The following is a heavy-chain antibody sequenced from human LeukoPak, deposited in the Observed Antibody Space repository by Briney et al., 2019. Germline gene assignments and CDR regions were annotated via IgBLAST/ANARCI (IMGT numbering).Heavy chain of an antibody. D-gene: IGHD4-23*01. CDR1: GYTLTELS. Sequence: ASVKVSCKVSGYTLTELSMHWVRQAPGKGLEWMGGFDPEDGETIYAQKFQGRVTMTEDTSTDTAYMELSSLRSEDTAVYYCATADYGGNRYFQHWGQSTLVTVSS. CDR3: ATADYGGNRYFQH. V-gene: IGHV1-24*01. J-gene: IGHJ1*01. CDR2: FDPEDGET.